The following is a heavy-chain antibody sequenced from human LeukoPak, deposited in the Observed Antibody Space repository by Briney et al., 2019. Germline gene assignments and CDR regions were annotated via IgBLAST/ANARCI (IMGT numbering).Heavy chain of an antibody. V-gene: IGHV4-59*02. Sequence: SETLSLTCTVSGNSVTSYYWSWIRQPPGKGLEWIGYGDHFGGAIYNPSLKSRVTISVDSSKNQFSLRLTSVTAADTAVYHCARLSDLYNGTYLLDSWSQGTLVTVSS. CDR1: GNSVTSYY. CDR2: GDHFGGA. CDR3: ARLSDLYNGTYLLDS. D-gene: IGHD1-26*01. J-gene: IGHJ4*02.